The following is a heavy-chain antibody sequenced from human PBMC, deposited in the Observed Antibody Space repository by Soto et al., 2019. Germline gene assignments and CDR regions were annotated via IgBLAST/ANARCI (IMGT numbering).Heavy chain of an antibody. J-gene: IGHJ5*02. CDR3: ARSVFP. Sequence: QVQLQESGPGLVKPSQTLSLTCTVSGGSISTGGYYWNWIRQHPGKGLEWIGYFSSSGRTYYNPSLKSRVTISVNTSKNQFSLKLSSVTAADTAVYYCARSVFPWGQGTLVTVSS. CDR1: GGSISTGGYY. CDR2: FSSSGRT. V-gene: IGHV4-31*03.